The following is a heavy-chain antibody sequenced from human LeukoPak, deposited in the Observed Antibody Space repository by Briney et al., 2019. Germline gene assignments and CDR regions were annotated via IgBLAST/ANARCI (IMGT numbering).Heavy chain of an antibody. V-gene: IGHV3-23*01. CDR1: GITFSSYV. Sequence: GGSLRLSCAASGITFSSYVMSWVRQAPGKGLEWVSAISGSGGSTYYADSVKGRFTISRDNSKNTLYLQMNSLRAEDTAVYYCAKDLYYDSSGYYRTLGYFDYWGQGTLVTVSS. CDR3: AKDLYYDSSGYYRTLGYFDY. CDR2: ISGSGGST. J-gene: IGHJ4*02. D-gene: IGHD3-22*01.